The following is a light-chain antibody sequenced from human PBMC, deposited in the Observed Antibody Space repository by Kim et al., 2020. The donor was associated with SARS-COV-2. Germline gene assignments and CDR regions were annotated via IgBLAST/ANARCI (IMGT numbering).Light chain of an antibody. V-gene: IGKV1-5*03. CDR1: ENIGTW. J-gene: IGKJ2*01. Sequence: SAAVGYRVTITCRASENIGTWLAWYQQKPGRAPSLLIYLASTLESGVPSRFSGTGSGTEFSLSITSLQPDDFATYYCQHYSRFPYTFGQGTKLEIK. CDR2: LAS. CDR3: QHYSRFPYT.